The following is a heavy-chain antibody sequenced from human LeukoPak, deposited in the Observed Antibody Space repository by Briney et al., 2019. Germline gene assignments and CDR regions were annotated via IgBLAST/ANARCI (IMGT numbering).Heavy chain of an antibody. Sequence: SETLSLTCTVSGASISSHYWTWIRQPPGKGLDWIGYISYSGNTNYNPSLKSRVTISVDTSKNQFSLKLSSVTAADTAVYYCATRSTGVAATFDSWGQGALVTVSS. D-gene: IGHD2-15*01. CDR2: ISYSGNT. J-gene: IGHJ4*02. CDR3: ATRSTGVAATFDS. V-gene: IGHV4-59*11. CDR1: GASISSHY.